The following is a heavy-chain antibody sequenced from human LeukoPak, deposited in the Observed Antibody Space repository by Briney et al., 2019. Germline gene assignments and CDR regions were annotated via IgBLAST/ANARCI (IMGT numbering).Heavy chain of an antibody. CDR2: IYHSGST. J-gene: IGHJ5*02. CDR3: ARACVSSPRRFDP. Sequence: SETLSLTCTVSGGSISSGGYYWSWIRQPPGKGLEWIGYIYHSGSTYYNPSLKSRVTISVDRSKNQFSLKLSSVTAADTAVYYCARACVSSPRRFDPWGQGTLVTVSS. V-gene: IGHV4-30-2*01. CDR1: GGSISSGGYY. D-gene: IGHD6-13*01.